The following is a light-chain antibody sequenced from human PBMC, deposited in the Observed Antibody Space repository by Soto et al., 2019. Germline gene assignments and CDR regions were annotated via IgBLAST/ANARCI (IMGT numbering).Light chain of an antibody. V-gene: IGKV3-15*01. J-gene: IGKJ1*01. CDR3: QQYNNWPRT. CDR2: GAS. Sequence: ETLMTQSAATLSVSPGERVTLSCRASQSVNTNLAWYQQKPGQAPRLLIYGASTRVTGIPARFRGSGSGTDFTLAISSLQSEDFAVYYCQQYNNWPRTFGQGTKVEIK. CDR1: QSVNTN.